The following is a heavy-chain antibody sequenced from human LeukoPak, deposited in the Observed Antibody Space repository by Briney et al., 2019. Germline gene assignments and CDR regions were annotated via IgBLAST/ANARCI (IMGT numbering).Heavy chain of an antibody. D-gene: IGHD1-26*01. CDR3: AKDNTQVGIPFEY. V-gene: IGHV3-23*01. J-gene: IGHJ4*02. Sequence: GGSLRLSCAASGFTFSSCTMTWVRQAPGRGLEWVSAIGASGGDTYYPDPMKGRLTISRDNSKNTLYLQMSSLRAEDTAIYYCAKDNTQVGIPFEYWGQGTSVTVSS. CDR2: IGASGGDT. CDR1: GFTFSSCT.